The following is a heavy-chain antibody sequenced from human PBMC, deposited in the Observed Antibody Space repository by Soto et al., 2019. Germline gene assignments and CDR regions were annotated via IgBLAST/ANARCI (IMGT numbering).Heavy chain of an antibody. CDR2: IYYNGTT. CDR1: GGYISSPNFY. CDR3: ARDRAGYSGYDYAY. D-gene: IGHD5-12*01. J-gene: IGHJ4*01. V-gene: IGHV4-61*01. Sequence: SETLSLTCTVSGGYISSPNFYWSWIRQHPGKGLEWIGHIYYNGTTYYNPTLKSRVSISVDKSKNQFSLKLSSVTAADTAVYYCARDRAGYSGYDYAYWGHGTLVTV.